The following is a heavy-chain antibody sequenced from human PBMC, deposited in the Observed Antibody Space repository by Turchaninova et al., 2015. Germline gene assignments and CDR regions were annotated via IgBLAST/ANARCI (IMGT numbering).Heavy chain of an antibody. CDR1: GYSISSGYH. Sequence: VPLKESGPGLVQPSETLSLTCAVSGYSISSGYHGGWIRRPPGKGLEWIGLIYRSGITYYNPSLKSRVSISVDTSKNQFSLKLSSVIAADTAEYYCARVNWIPDYWGQGTPVTVSS. CDR3: ARVNWIPDY. V-gene: IGHV4-38-2*01. J-gene: IGHJ4*02. D-gene: IGHD1-20*01. CDR2: IYRSGIT.